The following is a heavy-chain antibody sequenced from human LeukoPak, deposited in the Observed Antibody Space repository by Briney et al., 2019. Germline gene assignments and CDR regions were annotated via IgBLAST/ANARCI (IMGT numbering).Heavy chain of an antibody. CDR1: GGSISSGDYY. CDR3: ASLYDSSGYLTGFDY. Sequence: SETLSLTCTVSGGSISSGDYYWSWIRQPPGKGLEWIGYIYYSGSTYYNPSLKSRVTISVVTSKNQFSLKLSSVTAADTAVYYCASLYDSSGYLTGFDYWGQGTLVTVSS. V-gene: IGHV4-30-4*08. J-gene: IGHJ4*02. D-gene: IGHD3-22*01. CDR2: IYYSGST.